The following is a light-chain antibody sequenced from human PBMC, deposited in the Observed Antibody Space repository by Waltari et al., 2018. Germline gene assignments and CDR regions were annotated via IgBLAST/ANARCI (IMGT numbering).Light chain of an antibody. V-gene: IGLV7-43*01. CDR3: LLYDGSDQV. CDR1: AGAVPSGKY. J-gene: IGLJ3*02. CDR2: STT. Sequence: QTVVTQEPSLTVSPGGAVPLTCASSAGAVPSGKYPNWIQQNPGQVPRSLIHSTTNRHSWTPARFSGSLLGGKAALTLSGVQPEDEAEYYCLLYDGSDQVFGGGTKLTVL.